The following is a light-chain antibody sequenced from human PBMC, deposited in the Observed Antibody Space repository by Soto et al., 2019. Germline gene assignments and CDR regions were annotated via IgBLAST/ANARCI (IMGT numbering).Light chain of an antibody. CDR3: QQRSNWSWT. J-gene: IGKJ1*01. CDR1: QSVSSY. V-gene: IGKV3-11*01. Sequence: IRLTQSPATLSLYKGERATLSCRASQSVSSYLAWYQQKPGQAPRLLIYDASNRATGIPARFSGSGSGTDFTLTISSLEPEDFAVYYCQQRSNWSWTFGQGTSGYQT. CDR2: DAS.